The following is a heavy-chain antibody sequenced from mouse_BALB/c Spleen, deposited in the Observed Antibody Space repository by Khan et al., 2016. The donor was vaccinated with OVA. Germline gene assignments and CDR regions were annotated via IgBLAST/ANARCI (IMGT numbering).Heavy chain of an antibody. CDR3: ARMARTIN. J-gene: IGHJ2*01. V-gene: IGHV5-6-3*01. CDR1: GFTFSSYG. CDR2: LNSNGGST. Sequence: EVELVESGGGLVQPGGSLKLSCAASGFTFSSYGMSWVRQTPDKRLELVATLNSNGGSTYYPDSVKGRFTISRDNAKNTLYLQMSSLKSEDTAMYYCARMARTINWGQGTTLTGSS.